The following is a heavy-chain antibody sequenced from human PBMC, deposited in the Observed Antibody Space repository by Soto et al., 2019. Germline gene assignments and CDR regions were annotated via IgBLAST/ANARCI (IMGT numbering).Heavy chain of an antibody. Sequence: QVQLVQSGAEVREPGASVKVSCKASGYSFTSLDINWVRQTAGQGLEWMGWMQPSTGRTGYAQKFQGRVTTTRDTSITTAYMELTTLTSDDTAFYYCARGVSAGVDYWGQGTLVTVSS. CDR2: MQPSTGRT. D-gene: IGHD1-26*01. J-gene: IGHJ4*02. CDR3: ARGVSAGVDY. V-gene: IGHV1-8*01. CDR1: GYSFTSLD.